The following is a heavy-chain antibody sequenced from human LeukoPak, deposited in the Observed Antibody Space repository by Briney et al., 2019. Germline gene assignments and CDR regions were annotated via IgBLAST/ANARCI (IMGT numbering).Heavy chain of an antibody. V-gene: IGHV3-20*04. CDR1: GFTFDDYG. CDR2: INWNGGST. Sequence: GGSLRLSCAASGFTFDDYGMSWVRQAPGKGLEWVSGINWNGGSTGYADSVKGRFTISRDNAKNSLYLQMNSLRAEDTALYYCARNGRRGFRTKYYYYYYMDVWGKGTTVTVSS. CDR3: ARNGRRGFRTKYYYYYYMDV. D-gene: IGHD1-14*01. J-gene: IGHJ6*03.